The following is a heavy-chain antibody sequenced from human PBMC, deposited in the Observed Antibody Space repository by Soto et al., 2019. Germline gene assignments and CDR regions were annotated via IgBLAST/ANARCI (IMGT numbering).Heavy chain of an antibody. CDR1: GFTFSSYW. CDR3: AREDIWGSYRYTSDY. CDR2: INSDGSST. D-gene: IGHD3-16*02. Sequence: GGSLRLSCAASGFTFSSYWMHWVRQAPGKGLVWVSRINSDGSSTSYADSVKGRFTISRDNAKNTLYLQMNSLRAEDTAVYYCAREDIWGSYRYTSDYWGQGTLVTVSS. V-gene: IGHV3-74*01. J-gene: IGHJ4*02.